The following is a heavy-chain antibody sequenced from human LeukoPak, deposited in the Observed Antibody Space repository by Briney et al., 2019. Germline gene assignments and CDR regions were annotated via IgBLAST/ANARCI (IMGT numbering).Heavy chain of an antibody. CDR2: MNPNSGNT. CDR3: ARDKYYDSSGYTNWFDP. J-gene: IGHJ5*02. D-gene: IGHD3-22*01. Sequence: GASVKVSCKASGGTFSSYAISWVRQATGQGLEWMGWMNPNSGNTGYAQKFQGRVTMTRNTSISTAYMELSRLRSDDTAVYYCARDKYYDSSGYTNWFDPWGQGTLVTVSS. CDR1: GGTFSSYA. V-gene: IGHV1-8*02.